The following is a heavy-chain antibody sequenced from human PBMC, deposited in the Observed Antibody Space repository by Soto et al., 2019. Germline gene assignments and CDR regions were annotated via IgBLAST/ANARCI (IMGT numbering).Heavy chain of an antibody. J-gene: IGHJ5*02. V-gene: IGHV4-34*01. CDR1: GGSFSGYY. Sequence: QVQLQQWGAGLLKPSETLSLTCAVYGGSFSGYYWSWIRQPPGKGLEWIGEINHSGSTNYNPSLTSRVTISVDTSKNQFSLKLSSVTAAATAVYYCARGYTGYCSGGSCSWYNWFDPWGQGTLVTVSS. CDR3: ARGYTGYCSGGSCSWYNWFDP. D-gene: IGHD2-15*01. CDR2: INHSGST.